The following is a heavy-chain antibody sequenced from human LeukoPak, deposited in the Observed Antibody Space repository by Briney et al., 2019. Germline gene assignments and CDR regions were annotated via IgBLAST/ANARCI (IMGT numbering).Heavy chain of an antibody. CDR2: VFGESMT. J-gene: IGHJ4*02. CDR3: VRDKGLGRTELFDS. D-gene: IGHD3/OR15-3a*01. CDR1: GFSVTTTY. V-gene: IGHV3-53*01. Sequence: GGSLRLSCGDSGFSVTTTYMTWVRQAPGKGLEWVSLVFGESMTTYADSVKGRFTISRDNSKNTVYLQMNRLRAEDTAMYFCVRDKGLGRTELFDSWGQGTLVTVST.